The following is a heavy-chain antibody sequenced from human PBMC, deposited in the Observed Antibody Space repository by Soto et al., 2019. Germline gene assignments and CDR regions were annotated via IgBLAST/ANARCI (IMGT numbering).Heavy chain of an antibody. D-gene: IGHD6-25*01. CDR3: ARPLESGRGSQVWVYYYYGMDV. Sequence: PGGSLRLSCAASGFTFSSYAMHWVRQAPGKGLEWVAVISYDGSNKYYADSVKGRLTISRDNSKNTLYLQMNSLRAEDTAVYYCARPLESGRGSQVWVYYYYGMDVWGQGTTVTVSS. V-gene: IGHV3-30-3*01. CDR1: GFTFSSYA. CDR2: ISYDGSNK. J-gene: IGHJ6*02.